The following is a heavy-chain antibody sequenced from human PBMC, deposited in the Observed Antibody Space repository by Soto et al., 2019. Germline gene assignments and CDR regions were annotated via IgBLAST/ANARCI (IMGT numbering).Heavy chain of an antibody. CDR2: TYYRSKWYY. Sequence: SQTLSLTCAITGDSVSSNSAGWSWVRQSPSRGLEWLGRTYYRSKWYYEYAVSVRGRITISPDTSKNQYSLQLNSVTPEDTAVYFCARGEQYSGTIFDSWGHGTLATDYS. J-gene: IGHJ4*01. D-gene: IGHD1-26*01. CDR3: ARGEQYSGTIFDS. V-gene: IGHV6-1*01. CDR1: GDSVSSNSAG.